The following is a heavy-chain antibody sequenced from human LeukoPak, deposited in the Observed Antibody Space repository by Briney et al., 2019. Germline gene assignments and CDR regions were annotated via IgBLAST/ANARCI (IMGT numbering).Heavy chain of an antibody. J-gene: IGHJ5*02. D-gene: IGHD2-2*02. CDR2: ISAYNGNT. CDR3: ARVYEDWFDP. V-gene: IGHV1-18*04. CDR1: GYSFTAYY. Sequence: ASVKVSCKASGYSFTAYYIHWVRQAPGQGLEWMGWISAYNGNTNYAQKLQGRVTMTTDTSTSTAYMELRSLRSDDTAVYYCARVYEDWFDPWGQGTLVTVSS.